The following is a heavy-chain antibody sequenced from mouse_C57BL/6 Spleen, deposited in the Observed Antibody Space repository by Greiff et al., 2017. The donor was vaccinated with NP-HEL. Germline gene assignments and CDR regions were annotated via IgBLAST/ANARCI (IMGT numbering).Heavy chain of an antibody. V-gene: IGHV1-80*01. CDR3: ARKGMITYYFDY. Sequence: VQLVESGAELVKPGASVKISCKASGYAFSSYWMNWVKQRPGKGLEWIGQIYPGDGDTNYNGKFKGKATLTADKSSSTAYMQLSSLTSEDSAVYFCARKGMITYYFDYWGQGTTLTVSS. J-gene: IGHJ2*01. CDR1: GYAFSSYW. D-gene: IGHD2-4*01. CDR2: IYPGDGDT.